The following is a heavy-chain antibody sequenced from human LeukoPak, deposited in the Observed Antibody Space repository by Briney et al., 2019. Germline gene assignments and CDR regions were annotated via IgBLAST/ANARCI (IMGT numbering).Heavy chain of an antibody. V-gene: IGHV3-53*01. J-gene: IGHJ6*03. Sequence: QPGGSLRLSCAASGFTFSSYSMNWVRQAPGKGLEWVSVIYSGGSTYYADSVKGRFTISRDNSKNTLYLQMNSLRAEDTAVYYCARDRYDFWGNYYYYYMDVWGKGTTVTVSS. CDR3: ARDRYDFWGNYYYYYMDV. CDR1: GFTFSSYS. D-gene: IGHD3-3*01. CDR2: IYSGGST.